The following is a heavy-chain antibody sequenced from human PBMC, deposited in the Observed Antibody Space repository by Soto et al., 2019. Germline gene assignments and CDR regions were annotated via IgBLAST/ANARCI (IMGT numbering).Heavy chain of an antibody. J-gene: IGHJ4*02. CDR3: ARGQDSSGYHPLDY. CDR2: IDSDGSRT. V-gene: IGHV3-74*03. Sequence: PGGSLRLSCATSAFTFSTYWMHWVRQVSGKGLVWVSSIDSDGSRTKYADSVKGRFTIPRDNAKNTLYLQMNSLRAEDTAVYYCARGQDSSGYHPLDYWGQGTLVTVSS. CDR1: AFTFSTYW. D-gene: IGHD3-22*01.